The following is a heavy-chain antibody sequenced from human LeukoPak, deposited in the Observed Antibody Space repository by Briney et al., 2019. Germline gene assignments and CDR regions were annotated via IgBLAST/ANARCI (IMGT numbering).Heavy chain of an antibody. J-gene: IGHJ3*02. CDR2: ISAYNGNT. CDR3: ASSSGYYGWWVELHDAFDI. D-gene: IGHD3-22*01. V-gene: IGHV1-18*01. Sequence: ASVTVSFTASGYTFTSYGISWVRQAPGQGLEWMGWISAYNGNTNYAQKLQGRVTMTTDTSTSTAYMELRSLRSDDTAVCYCASSSGYYGWWVELHDAFDIWGQGTMVTVSS. CDR1: GYTFTSYG.